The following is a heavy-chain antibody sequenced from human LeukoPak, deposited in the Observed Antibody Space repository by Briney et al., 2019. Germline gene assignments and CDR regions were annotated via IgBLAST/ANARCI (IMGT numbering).Heavy chain of an antibody. V-gene: IGHV3-21*01. CDR1: GFTFSSYS. D-gene: IGHD6-13*01. CDR3: ARVAYSSSWYWSNWFDP. Sequence: GGSLRLSCAASGFTFSSYSMNWVRQAPGKGLEWVSSISSSSSYIYYADSVKGRFTISRDNAKNSLYLQMNSLRAEDTAVYYCARVAYSSSWYWSNWFDPWGQGTLVTVS. J-gene: IGHJ5*02. CDR2: ISSSSSYI.